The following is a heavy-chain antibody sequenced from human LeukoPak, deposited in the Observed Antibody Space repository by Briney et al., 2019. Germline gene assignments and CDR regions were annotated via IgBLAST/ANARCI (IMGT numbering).Heavy chain of an antibody. CDR2: ISGSGGST. J-gene: IGHJ4*02. D-gene: IGHD3-22*01. CDR3: AKEYYYDSSGYSPYLDY. V-gene: IGHV3-23*01. CDR1: GFTFSSYA. Sequence: GGSLRLSCAASGFTFSSYAMSWVRQAPGKGLEWVSAISGSGGSTYYADSVKGRFTISRDNSKNTLYLQMNSLRAEDTAVYYCAKEYYYDSSGYSPYLDYWGQGTLVTVSS.